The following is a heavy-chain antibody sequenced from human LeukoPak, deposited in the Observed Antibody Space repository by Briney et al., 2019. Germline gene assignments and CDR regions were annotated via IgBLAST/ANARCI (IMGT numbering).Heavy chain of an antibody. J-gene: IGHJ4*02. V-gene: IGHV3-30*04. Sequence: PGRSLRPSCAASGFTFSTYSMHWVRQAPVKGLKWLAVISSDGTKKYYPDSVKGRFTISRDNSKNTLYLQVNSLRAEDTAVYYCVRERNSGSYRTADYWGQGTLVTVSS. CDR1: GFTFSTYS. CDR3: VRERNSGSYRTADY. D-gene: IGHD1-26*01. CDR2: ISSDGTKK.